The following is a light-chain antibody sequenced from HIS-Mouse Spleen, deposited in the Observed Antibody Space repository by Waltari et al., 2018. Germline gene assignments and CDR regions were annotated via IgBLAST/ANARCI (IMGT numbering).Light chain of an antibody. CDR3: CSYAGSREV. J-gene: IGLJ1*01. CDR1: SSDVGSYHL. Sequence: QSALTQPASVSGSPGQSITISCTGTSSDVGSYHLVSWYQQHPGKAPKLMIYECSKRPAGVSNRFSGSKSGNTASLTISGLQAEDEADYYCCSYAGSREVFGTGTKVTVL. V-gene: IGLV2-23*01. CDR2: ECS.